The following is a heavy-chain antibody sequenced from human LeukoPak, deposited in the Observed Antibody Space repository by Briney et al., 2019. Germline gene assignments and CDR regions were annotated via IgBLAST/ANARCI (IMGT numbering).Heavy chain of an antibody. Sequence: GGSLRLSCAASGFTFDDYAMHWVRQAPGKGLEWVSGISWNSGSIGYADSVKGRFTISRDNAKNSLYLQMNSLRAEDTALYYCAKGRWSYFQHWGQGTLVTVSS. CDR3: AKGRWSYFQH. J-gene: IGHJ1*01. CDR2: ISWNSGSI. V-gene: IGHV3-9*01. D-gene: IGHD3-3*01. CDR1: GFTFDDYA.